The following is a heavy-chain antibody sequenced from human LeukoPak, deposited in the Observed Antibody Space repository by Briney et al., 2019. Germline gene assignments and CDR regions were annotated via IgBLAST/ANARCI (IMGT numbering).Heavy chain of an antibody. CDR2: IYYGGT. D-gene: IGHD6-6*01. Sequence: SEALSLTCTVSGGSISSGYYYWSWIRQPPGKGLEYIGYIYYGGTYYNPSLKSRVTISVDTSKNQFSLKLSSVTAADTAVYYCARGTWSSSIDYWGQGTLVTVSS. V-gene: IGHV4-30-4*01. CDR3: ARGTWSSSIDY. J-gene: IGHJ4*02. CDR1: GGSISSGYYY.